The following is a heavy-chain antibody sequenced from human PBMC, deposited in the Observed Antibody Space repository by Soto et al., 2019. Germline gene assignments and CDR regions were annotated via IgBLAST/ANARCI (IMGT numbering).Heavy chain of an antibody. D-gene: IGHD4-17*01. CDR3: ARDYGDYGYYYYGMDV. V-gene: IGHV4-59*01. CDR2: IYYSGST. CDR1: GGSISSYY. J-gene: IGHJ6*02. Sequence: PSETLSLTCTVSGGSISSYYWSWIRQPPGKGLEWIGYIYYSGSTNCNPSLKSRVTISVDTSKNQFSLKLSSVTAADTAVYYCARDYGDYGYYYYGMDVWGQGTTVTVSS.